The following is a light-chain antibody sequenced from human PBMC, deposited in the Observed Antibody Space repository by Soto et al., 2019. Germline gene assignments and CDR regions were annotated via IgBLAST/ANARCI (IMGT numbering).Light chain of an antibody. CDR1: SNDVGGYNF. J-gene: IGLJ3*02. CDR2: EVT. Sequence: QSALTQPPSASGSPGQSVTISCTGTSNDVGGYNFVSWYQQHPGKAPKLMISEVTKRPSGVPDRFSGSKSGNTASLTVSGLQAEDEADYYCSSYAGTNNVVFGGVTKLTVL. V-gene: IGLV2-8*01. CDR3: SSYAGTNNVV.